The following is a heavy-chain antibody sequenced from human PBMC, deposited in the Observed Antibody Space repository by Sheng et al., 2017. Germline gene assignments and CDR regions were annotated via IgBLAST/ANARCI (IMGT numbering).Heavy chain of an antibody. D-gene: IGHD2-15*01. CDR1: GGSISSYY. Sequence: QVQLQESGPGLVKPSETLSLTCTVSGGVSGGSISSYYWSWIRQPAGKGLEWIGRIYTSGSTNYNPSLKSRVTMSVDTSKNQFSLKLSSVTAADTAVYYCAREAGCSGGGCYSWLPYWGPGTLVTVSS. V-gene: IGHV4-4*07. CDR2: IYTSGST. CDR3: AREAGCSGGGCYSWLPY. J-gene: IGHJ4*02.